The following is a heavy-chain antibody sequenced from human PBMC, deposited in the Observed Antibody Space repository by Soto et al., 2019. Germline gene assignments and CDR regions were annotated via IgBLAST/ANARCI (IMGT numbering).Heavy chain of an antibody. CDR2: IYTSGST. D-gene: IGHD3-3*01. J-gene: IGHJ5*02. CDR3: ARGRRSTSVGLKYYDFWSGPENWFDP. CDR1: GGSISSYY. V-gene: IGHV4-4*07. Sequence: SETLSLTCTVSGGSISSYYWSWIRQPAGKGLEWIGRIYTSGSTNYNPSLKSRVTMSVDTSKNQFSLKLSSVTAADTAVYYCARGRRSTSVGLKYYDFWSGPENWFDPWGQGTLVTVSS.